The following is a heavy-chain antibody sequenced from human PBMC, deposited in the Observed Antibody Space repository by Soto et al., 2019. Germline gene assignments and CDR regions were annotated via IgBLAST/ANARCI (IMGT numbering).Heavy chain of an antibody. CDR2: INHSGST. CDR3: ARGQGYCSSTSCYYYFDY. Sequence: SETLSLTCAVYGGSFSAYYWRWIRHPPGKGLEWIGEINHSGSTNYNPSLKSRVTISVDTSKNQFSLKLSSVTAADTAVYYCARGQGYCSSTSCYYYFDYWGQGTLVTVS. D-gene: IGHD2-2*01. CDR1: GGSFSAYY. J-gene: IGHJ4*02. V-gene: IGHV4-34*01.